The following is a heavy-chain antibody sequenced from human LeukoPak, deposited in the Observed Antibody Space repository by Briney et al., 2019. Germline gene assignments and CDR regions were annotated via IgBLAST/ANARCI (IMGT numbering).Heavy chain of an antibody. CDR2: INPSDGHA. D-gene: IGHD1-1*01. CDR1: GYTFTDYH. CDR3: ARPQSNWNDYDSYPMDV. Sequence: ASVKVSCKTSGYTFTDYHMHWVRQAPGQGLEWMGIINPSDGHATYAQKFQGRVSMTRDTSTNTFYMEMSSLRSEDTAVYFCARPQSNWNDYDSYPMDVWGQGTTVTVS. J-gene: IGHJ6*02. V-gene: IGHV1-46*01.